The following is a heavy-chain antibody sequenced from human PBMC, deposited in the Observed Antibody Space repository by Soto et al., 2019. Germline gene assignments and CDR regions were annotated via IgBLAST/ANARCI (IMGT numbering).Heavy chain of an antibody. V-gene: IGHV4-4*02. D-gene: IGHD5-18*01. CDR1: GGSISSSNW. Sequence: PSETLSLTCAVSGGSISSSNWWSWVRQPPGKGLEWIGEIYHSGSTNYNPSLKSRVTISVDKSKNQSSLKLSSVTAADTAVYYCARVGYSYGSYYYYGMDVWGQGTTVTVSS. CDR3: ARVGYSYGSYYYYGMDV. CDR2: IYHSGST. J-gene: IGHJ6*02.